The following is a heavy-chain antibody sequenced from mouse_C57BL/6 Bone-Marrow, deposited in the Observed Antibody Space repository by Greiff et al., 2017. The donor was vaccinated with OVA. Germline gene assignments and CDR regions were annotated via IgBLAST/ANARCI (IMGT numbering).Heavy chain of an antibody. V-gene: IGHV5-4*01. Sequence: EVQVVESGGGLVKPGGSLKLSCAASGFTFSSYAMSWVRQTPEKRLEWVATISDGGSYTYYPDNVKGRFTISRDNAKNNLYLQMSHLKSEDTAMYYCARVPVASYAMDYWGQGTSVTVSS. D-gene: IGHD6-1*01. CDR1: GFTFSSYA. J-gene: IGHJ4*01. CDR2: ISDGGSYT. CDR3: ARVPVASYAMDY.